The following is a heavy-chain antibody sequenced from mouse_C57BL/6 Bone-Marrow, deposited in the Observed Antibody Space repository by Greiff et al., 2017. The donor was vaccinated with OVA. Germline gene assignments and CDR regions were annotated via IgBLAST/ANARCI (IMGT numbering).Heavy chain of an antibody. J-gene: IGHJ2*01. CDR2: IDPSDSYT. CDR1: GYTFTSYW. CDR3: AREADYYGSSYGY. Sequence: QVQLQQPGAELVRPGTSVKLSCKASGYTFTSYWMHWVKQRPGPGLEWIGVIDPSDSYTNYNQKFKGKATLTVDTSSSTAYMQLSSLTSEDSAVYYCAREADYYGSSYGYWGQGTTLTVSS. D-gene: IGHD1-1*01. V-gene: IGHV1-59*01.